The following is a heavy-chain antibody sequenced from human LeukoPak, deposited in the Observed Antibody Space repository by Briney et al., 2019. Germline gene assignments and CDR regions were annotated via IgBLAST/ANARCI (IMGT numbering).Heavy chain of an antibody. D-gene: IGHD2-2*01. V-gene: IGHV3-21*01. CDR3: ARVELGYCSSTSCSRAQDY. Sequence: GGSLRLSCAASGFIVSSNYMNWVRQAPGKGLEWVSSISSSSSYIYYADSVKGRFTISRDNAKNSLYLQMNSLRAEDTAVYYCARVELGYCSSTSCSRAQDYWGQGTLVTVSS. CDR1: GFIVSSNY. CDR2: ISSSSSYI. J-gene: IGHJ4*02.